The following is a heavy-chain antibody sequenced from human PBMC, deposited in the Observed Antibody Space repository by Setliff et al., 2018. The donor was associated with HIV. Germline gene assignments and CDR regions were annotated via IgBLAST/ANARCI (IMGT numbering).Heavy chain of an antibody. J-gene: IGHJ4*02. V-gene: IGHV1-46*01. Sequence: GASVKVSCKASGYTFTSYYMHWVRQAPGQGLEWMGIINPSGGSTSYAQKFQGRVTMTRDTSTRTVYMELSSLRSEDTAVYYCARVGGPYYDLLTGYYGAVDYWGQGTLVTVS. CDR3: ARVGGPYYDLLTGYYGAVDY. CDR2: INPSGGST. D-gene: IGHD3-9*01. CDR1: GYTFTSYY.